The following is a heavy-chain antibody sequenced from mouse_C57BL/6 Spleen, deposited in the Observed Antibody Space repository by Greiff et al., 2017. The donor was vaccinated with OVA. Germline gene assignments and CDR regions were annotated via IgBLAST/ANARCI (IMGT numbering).Heavy chain of an antibody. CDR1: GYTFTSYW. CDR2: IYPNSGGT. D-gene: IGHD2-5*01. Sequence: QVQLQQPGAELVKPGASVKLSCKASGYTFTSYWMHWVKQRPGRGLEWIGRIYPNSGGTKYNEKFKGKATLTVDKTSSTAYMQLSSLTSEDSAVYYCARGDYSNYDYWGQGTTLTVSS. V-gene: IGHV1-72*01. CDR3: ARGDYSNYDY. J-gene: IGHJ2*01.